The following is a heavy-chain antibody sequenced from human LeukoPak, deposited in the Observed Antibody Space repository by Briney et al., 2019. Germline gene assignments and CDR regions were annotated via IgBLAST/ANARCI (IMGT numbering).Heavy chain of an antibody. V-gene: IGHV3-66*01. CDR1: GFTVSSNY. J-gene: IGHJ4*02. CDR3: ARTGNIYYYGSGTPRSDY. CDR2: IYSGGST. Sequence: GGSLRLSCAASGFTVSSNYMSWVRQAPGKGLEWVSVIYSGGSTYYADSVKGRFTISRDNSKNTLYLQMNSLRAEDTAVYYCARTGNIYYYGSGTPRSDYWGQGTLVTVSS. D-gene: IGHD3-10*01.